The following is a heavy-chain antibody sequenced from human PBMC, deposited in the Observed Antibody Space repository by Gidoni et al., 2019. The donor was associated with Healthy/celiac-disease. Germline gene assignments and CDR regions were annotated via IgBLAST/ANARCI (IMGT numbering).Heavy chain of an antibody. Sequence: EVQLVESGGGLVQPGGSLRLSCAASGFTFSSYWMHWVRQAPGKGLVCVSRINSDGSSTSYADSVKGRLTISRDNAKNTLYLQMNSLRAEDTAVYYCARVADSSSWYWFDPWGQGTLVTVSS. CDR1: GFTFSSYW. CDR3: ARVADSSSWYWFDP. CDR2: INSDGSST. D-gene: IGHD6-13*01. J-gene: IGHJ5*02. V-gene: IGHV3-74*01.